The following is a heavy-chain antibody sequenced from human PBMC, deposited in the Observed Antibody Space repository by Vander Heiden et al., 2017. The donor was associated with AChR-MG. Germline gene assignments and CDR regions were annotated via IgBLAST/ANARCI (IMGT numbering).Heavy chain of an antibody. CDR3: AKDRPTVTNVAVDI. Sequence: EVQLLESGGGLVQPGGSLRLSCAASGFTFSTYAMSWVRQAPGKGLEWVSGSSGIGGSTYYADSVKGRFTISRDNSKNILYMQMNSLRAEDTAVYYCAKDRPTVTNVAVDIWGQGTMVTVSS. V-gene: IGHV3-23*01. D-gene: IGHD4-17*01. CDR1: GFTFSTYA. J-gene: IGHJ3*02. CDR2: SSGIGGST.